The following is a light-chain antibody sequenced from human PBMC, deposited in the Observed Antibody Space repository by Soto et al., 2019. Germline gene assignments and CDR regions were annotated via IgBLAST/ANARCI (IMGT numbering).Light chain of an antibody. CDR2: GAS. CDR3: HQYGSSPGT. V-gene: IGKV3-20*01. J-gene: IGKJ1*01. Sequence: EIVLTQSPGTLSLSPGERATLSCRASQSVSNNYLAWYQQKPGQAPRLLIFGASIRDTGIPDRFSGSGSGTDFTLTISRLEPEDFAVYHCHQYGSSPGTFGQGTKVDI. CDR1: QSVSNNY.